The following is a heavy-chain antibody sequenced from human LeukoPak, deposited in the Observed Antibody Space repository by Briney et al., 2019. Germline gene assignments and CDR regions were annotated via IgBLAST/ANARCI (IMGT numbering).Heavy chain of an antibody. D-gene: IGHD2-2*01. CDR3: AGYCSSTSCYGAHDY. J-gene: IGHJ4*02. Sequence: PGGSLRLSCAASGFTFSNYGMHWVRQAPGKGLEWVAVISYDGINKYYADSVRGRFTISRDNSRNSLYLQMNGLRDEDTAVYYCAGYCSSTSCYGAHDYWGQGTLVTVSS. CDR1: GFTFSNYG. CDR2: ISYDGINK. V-gene: IGHV3-30*03.